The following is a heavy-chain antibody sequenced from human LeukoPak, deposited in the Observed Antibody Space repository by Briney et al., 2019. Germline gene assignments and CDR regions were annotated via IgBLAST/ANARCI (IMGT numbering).Heavy chain of an antibody. V-gene: IGHV4-30-4*08. J-gene: IGHJ3*02. CDR2: IYYSGIT. CDR3: ARSDAWDGSGSYDI. D-gene: IGHD3-10*01. CDR1: GGSNSSGDYY. Sequence: PSQTLSLXCTVSGGSNSSGDYYWSWIRQPPGKGLEWIGYIYYSGITYYNPSLKSRVTISVDTSKNQFSLKLSSVTAADTAVYYCARSDAWDGSGSYDIWGQGTMVTVSS.